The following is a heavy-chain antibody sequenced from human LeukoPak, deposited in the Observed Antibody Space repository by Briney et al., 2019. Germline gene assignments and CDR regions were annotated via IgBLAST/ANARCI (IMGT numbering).Heavy chain of an antibody. V-gene: IGHV3-66*01. J-gene: IGHJ4*02. CDR3: ARKPACFDY. D-gene: IGHD2-2*01. Sequence: GGSLRLSCVASVFTARITHVSGVRRAPGKGLQWVSRTFSGGSTNYADSVKGRFIFSRANPKNTLYLQMNSLRAEDTPIYYCARKPACFDYWGQGTLVTVSS. CDR1: VFTARITH. CDR2: TFSGGST.